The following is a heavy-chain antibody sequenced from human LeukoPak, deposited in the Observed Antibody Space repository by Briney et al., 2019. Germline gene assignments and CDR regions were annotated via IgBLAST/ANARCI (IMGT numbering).Heavy chain of an antibody. V-gene: IGHV3-23*01. Sequence: PGGSLRLSGAASGFTFSSYAMSWVRQAPGKGLEWVSGIGSGGVDTHYADSVKGRFTISRDNSKNTLYLQMNSLRAEDTAVYYCARPTITTAGTRWFDPWGQGTLVTVSS. CDR3: ARPTITTAGTRWFDP. CDR2: IGSGGVDT. J-gene: IGHJ5*02. CDR1: GFTFSSYA. D-gene: IGHD6-13*01.